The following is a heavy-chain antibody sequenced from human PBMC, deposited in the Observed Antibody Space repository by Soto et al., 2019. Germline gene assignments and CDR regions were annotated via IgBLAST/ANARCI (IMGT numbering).Heavy chain of an antibody. CDR1: GGTFSSYA. CDR3: ARDARGREWSRTSCPSHCCGMDV. V-gene: IGHV1-69*01. D-gene: IGHD2-2*01. CDR2: IIPIFGTA. Sequence: QVQLVQSGAEVKKPRYSVKVSCKASGGTFSSYAISWVRQAPRQGLEWMGGIIPIFGTANYAQKFQGRVPITAEESTSTAYMELSSLRSEDTAVYYWARDARGREWSRTSCPSHCCGMDVWGQGTKVTVSS. J-gene: IGHJ6*02.